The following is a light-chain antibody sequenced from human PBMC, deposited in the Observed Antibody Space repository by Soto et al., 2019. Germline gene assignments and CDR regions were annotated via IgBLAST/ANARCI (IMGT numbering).Light chain of an antibody. CDR3: SSFTTTSTYV. CDR1: SSDVGGCTC. V-gene: IGLV2-14*01. J-gene: IGLJ1*01. Sequence: QSALTQPASVSGSPGQSITISCTGTSSDVGGCTCVSWYQHHPGKAPKLMIYEVNNRPTGVSYRFSGSKSGNTASLTISGLQAEDGADYYCSSFTTTSTYVFGTGTKVTVL. CDR2: EVN.